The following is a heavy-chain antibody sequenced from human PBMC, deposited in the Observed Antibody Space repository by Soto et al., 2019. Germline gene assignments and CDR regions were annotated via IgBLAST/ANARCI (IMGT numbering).Heavy chain of an antibody. Sequence: ASVKVSCKASGYTFTGYYMHWVRQAPGQGLEWMGIINPSGGSTSYAQKFQGRVTMTRDTSTSTVYMELSSLRSEDTAVYYCARGKRASRITMVRGGHYYYGMDVWGQGTTVTVSS. CDR2: INPSGGST. CDR1: GYTFTGYY. D-gene: IGHD3-10*01. CDR3: ARGKRASRITMVRGGHYYYGMDV. J-gene: IGHJ6*02. V-gene: IGHV1-46*03.